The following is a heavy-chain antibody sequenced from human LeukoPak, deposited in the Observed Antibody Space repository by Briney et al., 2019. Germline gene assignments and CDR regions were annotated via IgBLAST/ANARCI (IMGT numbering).Heavy chain of an antibody. J-gene: IGHJ4*02. V-gene: IGHV4-34*01. CDR1: GGSFSGYY. CDR2: INHSGST. CDR3: ARGAAAAIDY. Sequence: SETLSLTCAVYGGSFSGYYWSWIRQPPGKGLEWIGEINHSGSTSYNPSLKSRVTISVDTSKNQFSLKLSSVTAADTAVYYCARGAAAAIDYWGQGTLVTVSS. D-gene: IGHD6-13*01.